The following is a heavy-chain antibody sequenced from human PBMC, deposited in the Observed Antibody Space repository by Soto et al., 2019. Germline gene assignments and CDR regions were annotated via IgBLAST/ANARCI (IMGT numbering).Heavy chain of an antibody. Sequence: SVKVSFKASGYTFTGYYMHWVRQAPVQGLEWMGWINPNSGGTNYAQKFQGRVTMTRDTSISTAYMELSRLRSDDTAVYYCARSVAGDPNYYYYGMDVWGQGTKVTVYS. V-gene: IGHV1-2*02. CDR2: INPNSGGT. J-gene: IGHJ6*02. CDR3: ARSVAGDPNYYYYGMDV. CDR1: GYTFTGYY. D-gene: IGHD6-19*01.